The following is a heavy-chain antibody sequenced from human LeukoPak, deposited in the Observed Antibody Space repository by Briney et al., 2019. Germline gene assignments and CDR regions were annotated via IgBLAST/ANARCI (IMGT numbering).Heavy chain of an antibody. Sequence: SETLSLTCTVSGGSISSGYYWGWIRQPPGKGLEWIGSIYHSGSTYYNPSLKSRVTISVDTSKNQFSLKLSSVTAADTAVYYCASRGLHIVFDLWGRGTLVTVSS. D-gene: IGHD5-12*01. CDR3: ASRGLHIVFDL. CDR1: GGSISSGYY. J-gene: IGHJ2*01. V-gene: IGHV4-38-2*02. CDR2: IYHSGST.